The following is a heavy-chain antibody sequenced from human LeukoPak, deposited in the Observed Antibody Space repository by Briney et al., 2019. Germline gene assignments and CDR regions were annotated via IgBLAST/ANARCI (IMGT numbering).Heavy chain of an antibody. J-gene: IGHJ4*02. CDR1: GFSFSIYW. Sequence: PGGSLRLSCAASGFSFSIYWMHSVRESPGKDLACVSRVRSYRIITIYTDSVKARFNISRDKARNTLFLQMNSLRAEDTAVYYCATLAAADTDYWGQGTLVTVSS. D-gene: IGHD6-13*01. CDR2: VRSYRIIT. V-gene: IGHV3-74*01. CDR3: ATLAAADTDY.